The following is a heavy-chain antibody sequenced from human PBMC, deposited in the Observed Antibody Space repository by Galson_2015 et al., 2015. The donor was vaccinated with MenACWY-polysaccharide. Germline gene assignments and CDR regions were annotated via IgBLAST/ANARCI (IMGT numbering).Heavy chain of an antibody. J-gene: IGHJ4*02. Sequence: SLRLSCAASGLTFSNWWMTWVRQAPGKGLEWVANINQDGSERNYVDSVKGRFTISRDNAKQIVFLQMNSLRVEDTAVYFCSLVLDDWGRGTLVTVSS. CDR2: INQDGSER. CDR3: SLVLDD. V-gene: IGHV3-7*01. CDR1: GLTFSNWW.